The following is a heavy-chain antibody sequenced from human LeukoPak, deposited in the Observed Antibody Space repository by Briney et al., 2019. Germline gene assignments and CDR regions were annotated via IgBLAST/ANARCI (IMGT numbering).Heavy chain of an antibody. CDR2: ISTGGGDK. CDR1: GFTVSSYE. CDR3: ARDQFHYYGMDV. J-gene: IGHJ6*02. Sequence: QPGGSLRLSCAVSGFTVSSYEMDWVRQAPGKGLEWVSYISTGGGDKRYADSVKGRFTISRDTAKNSLYLQMDSLRVEDTAVYYCARDQFHYYGMDVWGQGTTVTVS. V-gene: IGHV3-48*03.